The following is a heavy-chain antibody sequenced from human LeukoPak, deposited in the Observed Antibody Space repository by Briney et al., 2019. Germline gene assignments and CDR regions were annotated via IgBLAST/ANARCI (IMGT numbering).Heavy chain of an antibody. CDR1: GFTFSTYW. Sequence: PGGSLRLSCAASGFTFSTYWMTWVRQAPGKGLEWVANIKQDGSEKYYVDSVKGRFTISRDNAKNSLYLQMNSLRAEDTAVYYCARGSIAAPYYYYFMDVWGKGTTVTVSS. CDR3: ARGSIAAPYYYYFMDV. CDR2: IKQDGSEK. J-gene: IGHJ6*03. D-gene: IGHD6-6*01. V-gene: IGHV3-7*01.